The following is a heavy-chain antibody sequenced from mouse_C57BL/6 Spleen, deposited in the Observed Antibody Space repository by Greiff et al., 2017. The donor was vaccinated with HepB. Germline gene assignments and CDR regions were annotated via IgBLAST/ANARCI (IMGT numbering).Heavy chain of an antibody. CDR1: GYTFTSYW. V-gene: IGHV1-50*01. CDR2: IDPSDSYT. J-gene: IGHJ2*01. CDR3: ARLHDY. Sequence: QVQLQQPGAELVKPGASVKLSCKASGYTFTSYWMQWVKQRPGQGLEWIGEIDPSDSYTNYNQKFKGKATLTVDTSSSTAYMQLSSLTSEDSAVYYCARLHDYWGQGTTLTVSS.